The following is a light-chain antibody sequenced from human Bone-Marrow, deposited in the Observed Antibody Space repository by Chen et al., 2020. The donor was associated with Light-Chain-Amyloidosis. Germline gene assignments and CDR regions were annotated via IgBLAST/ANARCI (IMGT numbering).Light chain of an antibody. Sequence: HSALTQPPPVSAPPAQKVTISCPGSSSNVGNNDVSWYRQLPGTAPKLLIYDNSKRPPGIPDRFSGCKSGTSATLGITRLQTGDEADYYCGAWDSSLGIWVFGGGTKLTVL. V-gene: IGLV1-51*01. CDR1: SSNVGNND. CDR2: DNS. CDR3: GAWDSSLGIWV. J-gene: IGLJ3*02.